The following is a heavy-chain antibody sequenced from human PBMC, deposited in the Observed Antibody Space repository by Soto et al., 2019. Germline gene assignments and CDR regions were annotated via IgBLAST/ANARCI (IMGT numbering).Heavy chain of an antibody. CDR3: SRHDYGDYVFDY. V-gene: IGHV4-4*02. CDR2: IYHNGRF. Sequence: SETLSLTCAVSGGSITSNWWSWVRQPPGKGLEWIGEIYHNGRFNYNPSLKSRVTISVDTSKNQFSLKLSSVTAADTAVYYCSRHDYGDYVFDYWGQGTLVTVSS. J-gene: IGHJ4*02. CDR1: GGSITSNW. D-gene: IGHD4-17*01.